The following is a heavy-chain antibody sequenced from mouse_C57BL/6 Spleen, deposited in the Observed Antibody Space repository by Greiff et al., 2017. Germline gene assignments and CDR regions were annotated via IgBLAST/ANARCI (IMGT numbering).Heavy chain of an antibody. CDR1: GYSFTDYE. V-gene: IGHV1-15*01. J-gene: IGHJ4*01. CDR3: TRDGRGAMDY. Sequence: VQLQQSGAELVRPSPSVSLSCKASGYSFTDYELHWVQQTPVHGLEWIGAIYPETGGTSYNQQFKGKAILTADKTYSTSYMELRRLTAEDSAVYYCTRDGRGAMDYWGQGTSVTVSS. D-gene: IGHD1-1*02. CDR2: IYPETGGT.